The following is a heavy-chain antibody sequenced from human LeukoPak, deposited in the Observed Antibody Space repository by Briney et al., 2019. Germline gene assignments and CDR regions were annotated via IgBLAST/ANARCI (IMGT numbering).Heavy chain of an antibody. V-gene: IGHV4-34*01. J-gene: IGHJ4*02. D-gene: IGHD6-13*01. CDR3: ARSLRIWYQYLDY. Sequence: SETLSLTCAVYGGSFSGYYWSWIRQPPGKGLEWIGEINHSGSTNYNPSLKSRVTISVDTSKNQFSLKLSSVTAADTAVYYCARSLRIWYQYLDYWGQGTLVTVSS. CDR1: GGSFSGYY. CDR2: INHSGST.